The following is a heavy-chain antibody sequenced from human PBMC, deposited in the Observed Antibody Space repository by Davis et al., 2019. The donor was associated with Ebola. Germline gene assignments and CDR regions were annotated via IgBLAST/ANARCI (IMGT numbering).Heavy chain of an antibody. CDR3: ASGEFSNYFDY. D-gene: IGHD1-26*01. J-gene: IGHJ4*02. V-gene: IGHV3-9*01. Sequence: PGGSLRLSCAASGFTFDDYAMHWVRQAPGKGLEWVSGISWNSGSIGYADSVKGRFTISRDNAKNSLYLQMNSLRAEDTAVYYCASGEFSNYFDYWGQGTLVTVSS. CDR2: ISWNSGSI. CDR1: GFTFDDYA.